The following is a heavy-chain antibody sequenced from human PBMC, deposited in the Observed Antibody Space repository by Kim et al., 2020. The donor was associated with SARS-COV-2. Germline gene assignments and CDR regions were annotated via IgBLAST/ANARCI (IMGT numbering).Heavy chain of an antibody. D-gene: IGHD6-25*01. V-gene: IGHV3-30*18. J-gene: IGHJ4*02. CDR3: AKDYLGGSSTFDY. CDR2: ISNDGRNK. Sequence: GGSLRLSCATSGFAFSSYRIHWVRQAPGKGLEWVAFISNDGRNKYYADSVKGRFTISRDNTKNTVYLQMNSLRTADTGLYYCAKDYLGGSSTFDYWGQGTLVTVSP. CDR1: GFAFSSYR.